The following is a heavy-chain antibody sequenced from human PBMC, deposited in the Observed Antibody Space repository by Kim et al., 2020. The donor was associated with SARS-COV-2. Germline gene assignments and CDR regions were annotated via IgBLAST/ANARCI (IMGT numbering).Heavy chain of an antibody. CDR2: IYYSGST. V-gene: IGHV4-39*07. Sequence: SETLSLTCTVSGGSISSSSYFWGWIRQPPGEGLEWIGSIYYSGSTYFNPSLESRVSISVDTSKNHFSLTLSSVTAADTAVYHCARDRADSSGSDFDYWG. CDR3: ARDRADSSGSDFDY. CDR1: GGSISSSSYF. J-gene: IGHJ4*01. D-gene: IGHD3-22*01.